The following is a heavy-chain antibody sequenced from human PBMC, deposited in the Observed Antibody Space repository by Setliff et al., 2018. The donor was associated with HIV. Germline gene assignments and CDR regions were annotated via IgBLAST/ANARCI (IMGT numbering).Heavy chain of an antibody. J-gene: IGHJ4*02. CDR2: ISDSGDNT. D-gene: IGHD3-16*01. Sequence: GSLRLSCAASGFTFSSYGMSWVRQAPERGLEWVSAISDSGDNTNYADSVKGRFTISRDDSKNTLYLQMTSLRAEDTAVYYCAKSAFGGVSPFDYWGQGTLV. CDR3: AKSAFGGVSPFDY. V-gene: IGHV3-23*01. CDR1: GFTFSSYG.